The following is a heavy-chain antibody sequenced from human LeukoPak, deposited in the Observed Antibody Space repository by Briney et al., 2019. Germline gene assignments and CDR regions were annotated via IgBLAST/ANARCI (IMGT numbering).Heavy chain of an antibody. CDR2: IIGSGIST. D-gene: IGHD2/OR15-2a*01. CDR3: ASRTDTSYPFDI. V-gene: IGHV3-23*01. Sequence: GGSLRLSCAASGFTFSSYAMNWVRQAPGKGLEWVSTIIGSGISTYYADSVKGRFTISRDNSKNTLYMQMNSLRGEDTAVYYCASRTDTSYPFDIWGQGTMVTVSS. J-gene: IGHJ3*02. CDR1: GFTFSSYA.